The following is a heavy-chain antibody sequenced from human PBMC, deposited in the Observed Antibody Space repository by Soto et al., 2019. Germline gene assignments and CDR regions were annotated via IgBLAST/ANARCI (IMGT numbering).Heavy chain of an antibody. CDR1: GFTFSSYA. CDR3: ATGGDGYYIEQIDY. V-gene: IGHV3-23*01. CDR2: ISGRGGST. Sequence: EVQLLESGGGLVQPGGSLRLSCAASGFTFSSYAMSWVRQAPRKGLEWVSAISGRGGSTYYADSVKGRFTISRDNSENTRYLQMNSLRAEDTAVYYCATGGDGYYIEQIDYWGQGALFTFSS. D-gene: IGHD2-21*02. J-gene: IGHJ4*02.